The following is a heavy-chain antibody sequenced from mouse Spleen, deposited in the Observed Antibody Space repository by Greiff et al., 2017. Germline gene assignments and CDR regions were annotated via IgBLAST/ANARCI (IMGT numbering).Heavy chain of an antibody. V-gene: IGHV2-9-1*01. CDR2: IWTGGDT. Sequence: VKLQESGPGLVAPSQSLSITCTVSRFSLTSYAISWVRQPQGKGLEWLGVIWTGGDTNYNSALKSRLSISKDNSKSQVFLKMNSLQTDDTARYYCARHYDSDWYFDVWGAGTTVTVSS. CDR1: RFSLTSYA. D-gene: IGHD2-4*01. J-gene: IGHJ1*01. CDR3: ARHYDSDWYFDV.